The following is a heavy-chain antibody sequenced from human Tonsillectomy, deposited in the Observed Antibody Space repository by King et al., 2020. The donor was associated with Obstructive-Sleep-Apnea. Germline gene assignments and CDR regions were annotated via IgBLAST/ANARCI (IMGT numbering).Heavy chain of an antibody. V-gene: IGHV3-23*04. CDR2: ISGSGATT. CDR3: AKHHGGSDYDPFEY. CDR1: GFTFKKYG. J-gene: IGHJ4*02. D-gene: IGHD5-12*01. Sequence: VQLVESGGGLVQPGGSLRLSCAASGFTFKKYGMSWVRRAPGKGLEWVSGISGSGATTDYADSVRGRFAISRDNSKNTLFLQMNSLRGDDTAVYYCAKHHGGSDYDPFEYWGQGALVTVSS.